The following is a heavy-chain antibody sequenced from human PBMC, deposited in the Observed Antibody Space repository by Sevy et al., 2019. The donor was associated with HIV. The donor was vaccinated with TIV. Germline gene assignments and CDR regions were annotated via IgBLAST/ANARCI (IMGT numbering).Heavy chain of an antibody. CDR3: ANDWGSGWIILRGLDY. Sequence: GGSLRLSCAASGFTFSTYGMHWVRQAPGKGLEWVAVIWYDGSNKYYADSVKGRFTISRDNSKNTLYLQMNGLRAEETAVYYCANDWGSGWIILRGLDYWGQGTLVTVSS. D-gene: IGHD6-19*01. J-gene: IGHJ4*02. V-gene: IGHV3-33*06. CDR2: IWYDGSNK. CDR1: GFTFSTYG.